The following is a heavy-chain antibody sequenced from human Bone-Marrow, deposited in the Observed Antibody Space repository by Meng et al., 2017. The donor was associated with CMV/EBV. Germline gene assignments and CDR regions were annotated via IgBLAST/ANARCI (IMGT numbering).Heavy chain of an antibody. CDR2: IIPILGIA. Sequence: SVKVSCKASGYTFTGYYMHWVRQAPGQGLEWMGWIIPILGIANYAQKFQGRVTITADKSTSTAYMELSSLRSEDTAVYYCAIRPYFGVVTTDYWGQGTLVTVSS. D-gene: IGHD3-3*01. CDR1: GYTFTGYY. V-gene: IGHV1-69*10. CDR3: AIRPYFGVVTTDY. J-gene: IGHJ4*02.